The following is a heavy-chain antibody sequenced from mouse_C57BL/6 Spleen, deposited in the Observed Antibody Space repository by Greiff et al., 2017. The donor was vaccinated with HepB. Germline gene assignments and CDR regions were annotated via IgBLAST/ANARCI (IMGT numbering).Heavy chain of an antibody. J-gene: IGHJ2*01. CDR3: ARWTGLYYGNYEGGYFDY. V-gene: IGHV1-59*01. Sequence: QVQLQQPGAELVRPGTSVKLSCKASGYTFTSYWMHWVKQRPGQGLEWIGVIDPSDSYTNYNQKFKGKATLTVDTSSSTAYMQLSSLTSEDSAVYYCARWTGLYYGNYEGGYFDYWGQGTTLTVSS. CDR2: IDPSDSYT. D-gene: IGHD2-1*01. CDR1: GYTFTSYW.